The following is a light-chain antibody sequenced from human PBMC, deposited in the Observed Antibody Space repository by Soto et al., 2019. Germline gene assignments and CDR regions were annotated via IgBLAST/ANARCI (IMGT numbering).Light chain of an antibody. Sequence: DVKMSQSLSTLSAYVGDRVTITCRASQSISSWLAWYQQKPGKAPKLLIYDASSLESGVPSRFSGSGSGTDFTLTINSLEPEDFAVYYCLQRRNWPPLTFGGGTK. CDR1: QSISSW. CDR2: DAS. V-gene: IGKV1-5*01. CDR3: LQRRNWPPLT. J-gene: IGKJ4*01.